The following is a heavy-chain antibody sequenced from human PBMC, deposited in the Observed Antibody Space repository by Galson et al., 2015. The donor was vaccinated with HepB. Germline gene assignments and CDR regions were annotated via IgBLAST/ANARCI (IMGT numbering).Heavy chain of an antibody. CDR2: IYYSGST. CDR3: ARMYGGNSALDY. D-gene: IGHD4-23*01. J-gene: IGHJ4*02. Sequence: TLSLTCTVSGSSISSGGYYWSWIRQHPGKGLEWIGYIYYSGSTYYNPSLKSRVTISVDTSKNQFSLKLSSVTAADTAVYYCARMYGGNSALDYWGQGTLVTVSS. CDR1: GSSISSGGYY. V-gene: IGHV4-31*03.